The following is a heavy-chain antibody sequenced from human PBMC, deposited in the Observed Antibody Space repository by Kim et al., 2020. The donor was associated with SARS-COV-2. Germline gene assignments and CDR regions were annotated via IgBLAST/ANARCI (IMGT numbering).Heavy chain of an antibody. V-gene: IGHV1-69*04. D-gene: IGHD5-18*01. J-gene: IGHJ4*02. CDR3: ARGQNSYGYSGAPIDY. Sequence: KVQGRVTIPADKSTSTAYMELSSLRSEDTAVYYCARGQNSYGYSGAPIDYWGQGTLVTVSS.